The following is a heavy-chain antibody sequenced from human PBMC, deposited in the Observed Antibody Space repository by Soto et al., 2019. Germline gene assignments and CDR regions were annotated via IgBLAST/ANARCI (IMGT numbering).Heavy chain of an antibody. J-gene: IGHJ4*02. CDR2: MSGSGGST. D-gene: IGHD6-13*01. CDR3: AAGVAAAGYFDY. Sequence: GRSLRVSGAASGLTFSSYDMSWVRQAPGKGLEWVSAMSGSGGSTYYADSVKGRFTISRDNSKNTLYLQMNSLRAEDTAVYYCAAGVAAAGYFDYWGQGTLVTVSS. V-gene: IGHV3-23*01. CDR1: GLTFSSYD.